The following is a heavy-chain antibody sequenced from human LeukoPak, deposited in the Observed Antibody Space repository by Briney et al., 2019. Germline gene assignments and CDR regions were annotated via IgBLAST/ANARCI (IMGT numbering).Heavy chain of an antibody. CDR1: GGSISSSSYY. V-gene: IGHV4-39*07. CDR2: IYYSGST. D-gene: IGHD6-13*01. CDR3: ARSPGYGSWYLY. J-gene: IGHJ4*02. Sequence: SETLSLTCTVSGGSISSSSYYWGWIRQPPGKGLEWIGSIYYSGSTYYNPSLKSRVTISVDTSKNQFSLKLSSVTAADTAVYYCARSPGYGSWYLYWGQGTLVTVSS.